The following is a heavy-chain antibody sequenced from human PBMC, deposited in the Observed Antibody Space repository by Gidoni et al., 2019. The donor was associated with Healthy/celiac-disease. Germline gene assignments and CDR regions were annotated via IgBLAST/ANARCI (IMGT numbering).Heavy chain of an antibody. J-gene: IGHJ5*02. CDR1: GGSISSYY. V-gene: IGHV4-4*07. Sequence: QVQLQESGPGLVKPSETLSLTCTVSGGSISSYYWSWIRQPAGKGLEWIGRIYTSGSTNYNPSLKSRVTMSVDTSKNQFSLKLSSVTAADTAVYYCAREEYYYGSGSYRWFDPWGQGTLVTVSS. CDR2: IYTSGST. CDR3: AREEYYYGSGSYRWFDP. D-gene: IGHD3-10*01.